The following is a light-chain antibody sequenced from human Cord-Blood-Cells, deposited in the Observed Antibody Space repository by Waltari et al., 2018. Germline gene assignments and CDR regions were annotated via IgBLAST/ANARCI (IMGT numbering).Light chain of an antibody. Sequence: EIVLTQSPGTLSLSPGERATLSCRASLSVSSSYLAWYQQKPGQAPRLLIYGASSRATGIPDRFSGSGSGTDFTLTISRREPEDFAVYYCQQYGSSPYTFGQGTKLEIK. CDR2: GAS. CDR3: QQYGSSPYT. J-gene: IGKJ2*01. CDR1: LSVSSSY. V-gene: IGKV3-20*01.